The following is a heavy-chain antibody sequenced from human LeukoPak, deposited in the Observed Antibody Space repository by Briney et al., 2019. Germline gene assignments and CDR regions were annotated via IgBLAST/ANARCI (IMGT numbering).Heavy chain of an antibody. CDR2: TYYRSKWYI. V-gene: IGHV6-1*01. D-gene: IGHD3-3*01. J-gene: IGHJ4*02. CDR3: AKFDYYTPGDH. Sequence: SQTLSLTCAISGDSVSSNSGAWNWIRQSPSRGLEWLGRTYYRSKWYIDYAESVRSRLTINPDTAKNQFSLQLNSVTPEDTAVYYCAKFDYYTPGDHWGQGTLVTVSS. CDR1: GDSVSSNSGA.